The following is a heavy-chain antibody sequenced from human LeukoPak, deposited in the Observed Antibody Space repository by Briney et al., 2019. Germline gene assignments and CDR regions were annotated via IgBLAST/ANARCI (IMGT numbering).Heavy chain of an antibody. CDR3: ARDHWFMITFGGDTDH. V-gene: IGHV3-30*04. D-gene: IGHD3-16*01. J-gene: IGHJ4*02. CDR2: ISYDGSNK. Sequence: GGSLRLSCAASGFTFSSYAMHWVRQAPGKGLEWVAVISYDGSNKYYADSVKGRFTISRDHSKNTLYLQMNSLRAEDTAVYYCARDHWFMITFGGDTDHLGQGTLVTVSS. CDR1: GFTFSSYA.